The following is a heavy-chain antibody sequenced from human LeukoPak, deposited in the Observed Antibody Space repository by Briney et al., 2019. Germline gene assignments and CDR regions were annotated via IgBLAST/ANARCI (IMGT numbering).Heavy chain of an antibody. D-gene: IGHD6-19*01. CDR3: AREFPAGN. CDR2: ISSSSSYI. V-gene: IGHV3-21*01. CDR1: GFTVSSNY. Sequence: KTGGSLRLSCAASGFTVSSNYMNWVRQAPGKGLEWVSSISSSSSYIYYADSVKGRFTISRDNAKNSLYLQMNSLRAEDTAVYYCAREFPAGNWGQGTLVTVSS. J-gene: IGHJ4*02.